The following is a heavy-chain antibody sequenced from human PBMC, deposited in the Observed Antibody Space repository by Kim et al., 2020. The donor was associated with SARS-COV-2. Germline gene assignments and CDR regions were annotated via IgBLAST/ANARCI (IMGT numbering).Heavy chain of an antibody. CDR1: GFTFSSYA. J-gene: IGHJ6*02. CDR3: AKGSTGGRYYYYGMDV. CDR2: ISGSGGST. Sequence: GGSLRLSCAASGFTFSSYAMSWVRQAPGKGLEWVSAISGSGGSTYYADSVKGRFTISRDNSKNTLYLQMNSLRAEDTAVYYCAKGSTGGRYYYYGMDVWGQGTTVTVSS. V-gene: IGHV3-23*01. D-gene: IGHD3-10*01.